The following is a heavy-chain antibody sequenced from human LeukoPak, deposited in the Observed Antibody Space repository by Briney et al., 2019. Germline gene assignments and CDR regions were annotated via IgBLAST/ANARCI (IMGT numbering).Heavy chain of an antibody. CDR2: ISGNGGST. J-gene: IGHJ5*02. Sequence: GGSLRLSCSASGFTFSTSAMHWVRQAPGKGLEYVSAISGNGGSTYYADSVKGRFTISRDNSKNTLHLQMSSLRAEDTAVYYCVGVRWFGGSNWFDPWGQGTLVTVSS. D-gene: IGHD3-10*01. CDR1: GFTFSTSA. V-gene: IGHV3-64D*09. CDR3: VGVRWFGGSNWFDP.